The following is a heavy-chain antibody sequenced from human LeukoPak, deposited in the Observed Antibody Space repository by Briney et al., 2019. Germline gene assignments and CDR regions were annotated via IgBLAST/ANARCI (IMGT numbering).Heavy chain of an antibody. Sequence: SETLSLTCTVSGGSVSSGSYYWGWIRQPPGKGLEWIGNIYYSGSTYYNPSLKSRVTISVDTSKNQFSLKLSSVTAAVTAVYYCAREYSSSRGLVDNDAFDIWGQGTMVTVSS. D-gene: IGHD6-13*01. CDR3: AREYSSSRGLVDNDAFDI. CDR2: IYYSGST. V-gene: IGHV4-39*07. J-gene: IGHJ3*02. CDR1: GGSVSSGSYY.